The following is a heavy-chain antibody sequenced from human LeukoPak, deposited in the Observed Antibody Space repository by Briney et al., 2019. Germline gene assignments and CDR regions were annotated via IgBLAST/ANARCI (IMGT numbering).Heavy chain of an antibody. Sequence: ASVKVSCKASGSTFTGYFIHWVRQAPGQGIEWMGGFNPNSGDKNYAQKFKGRVTMTRDTSSSTAYMELSRLTSDDTAVYYCARDFYSSSWYGWYYYYYMDVWGKGTTVTVSS. CDR3: ARDFYSSSWYGWYYYYYMDV. J-gene: IGHJ6*03. CDR2: FNPNSGDK. D-gene: IGHD6-13*01. V-gene: IGHV1-2*02. CDR1: GSTFTGYF.